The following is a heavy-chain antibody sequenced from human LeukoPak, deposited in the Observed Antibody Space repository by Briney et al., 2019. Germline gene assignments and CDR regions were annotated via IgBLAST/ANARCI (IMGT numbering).Heavy chain of an antibody. Sequence: GGSLRLSCAASGFTFSSYSMNWVRQAPGKGLEWVSSISSSSSYIYYADSLKGRFTISRDNAKNSLYLQMNSLRAEDTAVYYCAELGITMIGGVWGKGTTVTISS. V-gene: IGHV3-21*01. CDR2: ISSSSSYI. CDR3: AELGITMIGGV. J-gene: IGHJ6*04. D-gene: IGHD3-10*02. CDR1: GFTFSSYS.